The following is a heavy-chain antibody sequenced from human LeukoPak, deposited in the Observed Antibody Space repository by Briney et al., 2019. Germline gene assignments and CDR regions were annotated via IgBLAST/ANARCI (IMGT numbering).Heavy chain of an antibody. J-gene: IGHJ5*02. Sequence: SETLSLTCTVSGGSISSYYWSWIRHPPGKGLEWIGYIYYSGSTNYNPSLKSRVTISVDTSKNQFSLKLSSVTAADTAVYYCARLYDSSGYSANWFDPWGQGTLVTVPS. D-gene: IGHD3-22*01. V-gene: IGHV4-59*08. CDR2: IYYSGST. CDR3: ARLYDSSGYSANWFDP. CDR1: GGSISSYY.